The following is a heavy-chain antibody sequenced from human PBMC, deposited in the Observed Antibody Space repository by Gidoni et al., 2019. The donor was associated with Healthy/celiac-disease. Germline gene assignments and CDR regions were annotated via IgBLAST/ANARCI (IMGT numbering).Heavy chain of an antibody. Sequence: VHLVASGVGLVKPGGSLRLSCAASGLTFSDYYMSWNLQAPGKGLEWVSYISSSSSYTNDADSVKGRFTISRDNAKNSLYRQMNSLRAEDTAVYYCARVGDTAMVGDYWGQGTLVTVSS. CDR2: ISSSSSYT. CDR3: ARVGDTAMVGDY. J-gene: IGHJ4*02. D-gene: IGHD5-18*01. CDR1: GLTFSDYY. V-gene: IGHV3-11*06.